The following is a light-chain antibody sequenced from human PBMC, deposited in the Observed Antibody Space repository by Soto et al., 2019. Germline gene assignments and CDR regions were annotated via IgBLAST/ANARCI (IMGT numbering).Light chain of an antibody. Sequence: QLTQSPSSLSASVGDRVTITVPASLGINRFLARYTQKPGKAPKLLIYAASTLQRGVPSRFAGSGSGTDFTLTINSLQPEDFATYYGQQLESYPSTFGGGTKVDNK. CDR1: LGINRF. V-gene: IGKV1-9*01. CDR3: QQLESYPST. CDR2: AAS. J-gene: IGKJ4*01.